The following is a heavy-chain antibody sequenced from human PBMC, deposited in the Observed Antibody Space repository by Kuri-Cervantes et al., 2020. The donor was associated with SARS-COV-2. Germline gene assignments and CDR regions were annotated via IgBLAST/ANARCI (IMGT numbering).Heavy chain of an antibody. Sequence: SESLTLTCTVSGGSISSGGYYWSWIRQPPGKGLEWIGYIYYSGSTNYNPSLKSRVTISVDTSKNQFSLKLSSVTAADTAVYYCARLGFSRGYSYGSGNWFDPWGQGTLVTVSS. D-gene: IGHD5-18*01. J-gene: IGHJ5*02. CDR1: GGSISSGGYY. CDR2: IYYSGST. CDR3: ARLGFSRGYSYGSGNWFDP. V-gene: IGHV4-61*08.